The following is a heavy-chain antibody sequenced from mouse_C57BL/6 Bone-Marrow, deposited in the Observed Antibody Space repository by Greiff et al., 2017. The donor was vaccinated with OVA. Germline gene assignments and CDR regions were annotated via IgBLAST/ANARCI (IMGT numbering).Heavy chain of an antibody. CDR2: IYPGNSDT. CDR1: GYTFTSYW. Sequence: EVQLQQSGTVLARPGASVKMSCKPSGYTFTSYWMPWVKQRPGQGLEWIGAIYPGNSDTSYNQKFKGKAKLTAVTSASTAYMELSSLTNEDSAVYYCTRGYGSSSRGNFDVWGTGTTVTVSS. J-gene: IGHJ1*03. V-gene: IGHV1-5*01. D-gene: IGHD1-1*01. CDR3: TRGYGSSSRGNFDV.